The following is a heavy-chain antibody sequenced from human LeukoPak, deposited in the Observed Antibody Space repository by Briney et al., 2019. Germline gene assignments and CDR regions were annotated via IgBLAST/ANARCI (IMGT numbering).Heavy chain of an antibody. CDR2: ISSSSSTI. CDR1: GFTFSSYS. CDR3: ARDRGYDFWSGYYGFDY. V-gene: IGHV3-48*02. D-gene: IGHD3-3*01. Sequence: GGSLRLSCAASGFTFSSYSMNWVRQAPGKGLEWVSYISSSSSTIYYADSVKGRFTFSRDNAKNSLYLQMNSLRDEDTAVYYCARDRGYDFWSGYYGFDYWGQGTLVTVSS. J-gene: IGHJ4*02.